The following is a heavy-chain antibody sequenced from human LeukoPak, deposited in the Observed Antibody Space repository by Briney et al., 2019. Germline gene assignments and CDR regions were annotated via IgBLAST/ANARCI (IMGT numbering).Heavy chain of an antibody. D-gene: IGHD2-15*01. V-gene: IGHV4-39*01. CDR3: ARHGGCSGGESWFDP. Sequence: SETLSLTCTVSGGSISSSHYYWGWIRQPPGKGLEWIASIYYSGNTYNNPSLRSRVTISVDTSRNQFSLQLRSVTAADTAVYFCARHGGCSGGESWFDPWGQGAPVTVSS. J-gene: IGHJ5*02. CDR2: IYYSGNT. CDR1: GGSISSSHYY.